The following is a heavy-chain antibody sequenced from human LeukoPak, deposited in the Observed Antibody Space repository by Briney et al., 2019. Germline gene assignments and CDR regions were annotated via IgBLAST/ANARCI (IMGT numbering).Heavy chain of an antibody. CDR3: ARTTEGGYTYGYFYYYYMDV. D-gene: IGHD5-18*01. J-gene: IGHJ6*03. CDR1: GDSISNYY. CDR2: IHNSVNI. V-gene: IGHV4-59*01. Sequence: PSETLSLTCTVSGDSISNYYWSWIRLAPGKGLEWIGNIHNSVNINYNPALKSRVTILIDTSKNQFSLRLSSMTAADTAVYYCARTTEGGYTYGYFYYYYMDVWGKGTTVTISS.